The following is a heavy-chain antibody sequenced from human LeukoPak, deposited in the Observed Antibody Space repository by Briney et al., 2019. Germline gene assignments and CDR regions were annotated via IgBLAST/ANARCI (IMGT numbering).Heavy chain of an antibody. CDR3: ARRGNQNYYDSSGYPKTDY. Sequence: PSETLSLTCTVSGGSISSSSYYWGWIRQPPGKGLEWIGSIYYSGSTYYNPSLKSRVTISVDTSKNQFSLKLSSVTAADTAVYYCARRGNQNYYDSSGYPKTDYWGQGTLVTVSS. D-gene: IGHD3-22*01. V-gene: IGHV4-39*01. CDR1: GGSISSSSYY. CDR2: IYYSGST. J-gene: IGHJ4*02.